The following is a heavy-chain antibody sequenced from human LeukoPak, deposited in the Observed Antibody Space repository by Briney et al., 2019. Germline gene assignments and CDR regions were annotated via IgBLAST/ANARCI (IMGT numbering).Heavy chain of an antibody. CDR1: GGSISSSSYY. J-gene: IGHJ3*01. CDR2: THYSGNT. V-gene: IGHV4-61*05. Sequence: SETLSLTCTVSGGSISSSSYYWGWIRQPPGKPLEWIGYTHYSGNTNYNPSLKSRVTTLVDMSKNQFSLKLSSVTAADTAVYYCARWGGTLNAFDVWGQGTLVTVSS. CDR3: ARWGGTLNAFDV. D-gene: IGHD1-26*01.